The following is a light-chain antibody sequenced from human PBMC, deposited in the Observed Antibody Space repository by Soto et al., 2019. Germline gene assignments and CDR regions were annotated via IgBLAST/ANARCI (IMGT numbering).Light chain of an antibody. CDR3: QQSYSTPRS. J-gene: IGKJ1*01. Sequence: DIQMTQSPSSLSASVGDRVTITCRASQSINSYLNWYQQNPGKAPKLLIYAPSSLQSGVPSRFSGSGSGTDFTLTISSLQPEDFATYYCQQSYSTPRSFGQGTKV. V-gene: IGKV1-39*01. CDR1: QSINSY. CDR2: APS.